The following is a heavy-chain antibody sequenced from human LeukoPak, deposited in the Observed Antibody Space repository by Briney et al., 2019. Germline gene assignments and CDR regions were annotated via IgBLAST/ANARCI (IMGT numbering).Heavy chain of an antibody. J-gene: IGHJ4*02. CDR2: IIPILGIA. CDR1: GGTFSSYA. CDR3: ARSSSGSYGGYFDY. Sequence: GASVKASCKASGGTFSSYAISWVRQAPGQGLEWMGRIIPILGIANYAQKFQGRVTITAGKSTSTAYMELTSLRSEDTAVYYCARSSSGSYGGYFDYWGQGTLVTVSS. V-gene: IGHV1-69*04. D-gene: IGHD1-26*01.